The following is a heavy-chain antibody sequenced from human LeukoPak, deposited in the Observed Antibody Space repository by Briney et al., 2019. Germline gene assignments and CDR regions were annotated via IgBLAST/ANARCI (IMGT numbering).Heavy chain of an antibody. J-gene: IGHJ3*02. CDR2: ISSNGGST. D-gene: IGHD5-24*01. Sequence: GGALRLSCSASGFTFSDYAMHWVRQAPGKGLEYVSEISSNGGSTYYADSVKGRFTISRDNSKNTLYLQMSSLRAEDTAVYYCVKDSEMATINAFDIWGQGTMVTVSS. V-gene: IGHV3-64D*06. CDR3: VKDSEMATINAFDI. CDR1: GFTFSDYA.